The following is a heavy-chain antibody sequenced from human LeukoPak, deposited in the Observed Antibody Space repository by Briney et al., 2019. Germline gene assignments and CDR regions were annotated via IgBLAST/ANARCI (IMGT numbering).Heavy chain of an antibody. CDR2: ISRSGGST. D-gene: IGHD3-10*01. CDR3: AKHRMVRGVITDYFFDY. CDR1: GFTFSSYA. Sequence: GGALRLSCAASGFTFSSYAMSWVRQAPGKRLEWVSDISRSGGSTYYADSVKGRFTISRDNSKNTLYLQMNSLRAEDAAVYYCAKHRMVRGVITDYFFDYWGQGTLVTVSS. V-gene: IGHV3-23*01. J-gene: IGHJ4*02.